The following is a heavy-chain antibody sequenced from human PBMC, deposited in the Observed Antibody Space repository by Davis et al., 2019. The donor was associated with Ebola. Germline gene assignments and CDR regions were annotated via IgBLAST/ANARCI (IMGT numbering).Heavy chain of an antibody. J-gene: IGHJ5*02. CDR2: IYNSGTT. Sequence: MPSETLSLTCTVSGGSISNQYWSWVRQPPGKGLEWIGYIYNSGTTNYNPSLRRRATISADTSKNQFSLMLTSVTAADTAVYYCAGSSLDYDSGGYYFWFDPWGEGTQVTVSS. V-gene: IGHV4-59*08. CDR3: AGSSLDYDSGGYYFWFDP. D-gene: IGHD3-22*01. CDR1: GGSISNQY.